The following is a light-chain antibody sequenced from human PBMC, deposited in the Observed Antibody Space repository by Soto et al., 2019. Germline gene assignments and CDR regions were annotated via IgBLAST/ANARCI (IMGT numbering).Light chain of an antibody. J-gene: IGKJ1*01. Sequence: EIVMTQSPATLSVSPGERATLSCRASQSVNSNLAWYQQKPGQAPRLLIYGASTRATGIPDRFSGSGSGTDFTLTISRLEPEDFAVYYCQQYGSSPTFGQGTKVEIK. V-gene: IGKV3-20*01. CDR1: QSVNSN. CDR2: GAS. CDR3: QQYGSSPT.